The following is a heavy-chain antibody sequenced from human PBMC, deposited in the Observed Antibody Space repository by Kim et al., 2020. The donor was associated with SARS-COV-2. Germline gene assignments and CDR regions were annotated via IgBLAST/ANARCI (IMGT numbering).Heavy chain of an antibody. V-gene: IGHV4-31*03. J-gene: IGHJ6*02. D-gene: IGHD3-10*01. CDR2: IYYSGST. Sequence: SETLSLTCTVSGGSISSGGYYWSWIRQHPGKGLEWIGYIYYSGSTYYNPSLKSRVTISVDTSKNQFSLKLSSVTAADTAVYYCARAGGITMVRGVKVQHLYYYYGMDVWGQGTTVTVSS. CDR1: GGSISSGGYY. CDR3: ARAGGITMVRGVKVQHLYYYYGMDV.